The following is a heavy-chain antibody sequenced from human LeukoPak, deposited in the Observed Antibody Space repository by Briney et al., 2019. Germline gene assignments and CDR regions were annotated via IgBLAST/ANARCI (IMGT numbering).Heavy chain of an antibody. CDR3: ARGDTGWYLGVGFDY. CDR2: MNPTGDYT. V-gene: IGHV1-46*01. CDR1: GYTFTGYY. D-gene: IGHD6-19*01. Sequence: ASVKVSCKASGYTFTGYYMHWVRQAPGQGLEWMGIMNPTGDYTMYAQKFQGRVTMTRDTSTSTVYMELSSLTSEDTAVYYCARGDTGWYLGVGFDYWGQGTLVTVSS. J-gene: IGHJ4*02.